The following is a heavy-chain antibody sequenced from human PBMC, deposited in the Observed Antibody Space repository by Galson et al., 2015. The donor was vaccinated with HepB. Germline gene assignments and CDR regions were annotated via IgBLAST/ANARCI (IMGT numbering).Heavy chain of an antibody. D-gene: IGHD4-17*01. J-gene: IGHJ3*02. CDR1: GGTFSSYA. CDR2: IIPIFGTA. CDR3: AKTTVIHDAFDI. V-gene: IGHV1-69*13. Sequence: SVKVSCKASGGTFSSYAISWVRQAPGQGLEWMGGIIPIFGTANYAQKFQGRVTITADESTSTAYMELSSLRSEDTAVYYCAKTTVIHDAFDIWGQGTMVTVSS.